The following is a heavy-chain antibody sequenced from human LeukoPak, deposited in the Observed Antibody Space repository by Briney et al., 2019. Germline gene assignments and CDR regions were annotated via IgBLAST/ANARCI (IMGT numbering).Heavy chain of an antibody. D-gene: IGHD1-26*01. CDR3: VRDSFSGNY. CDR1: GFTFSSYG. V-gene: IGHV3-30*03. J-gene: IGHJ4*02. CDR2: ISYDGSNK. Sequence: GRSLRLSCAASGFTFSSYGMHGVRQAPGKGLEWVAVISYDGSNKYYADSVKGRSTLSRDNSKNTLYLQMNSLRAEDTAVYYCVRDSFSGNYWGQGTLVTVSS.